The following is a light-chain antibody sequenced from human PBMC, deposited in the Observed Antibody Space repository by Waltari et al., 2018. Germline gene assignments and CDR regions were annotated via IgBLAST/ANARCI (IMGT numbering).Light chain of an antibody. V-gene: IGLV3-9*01. CDR1: NLGAKQ. CDR3: QVSGNYSVV. CDR2: RDD. J-gene: IGLJ2*01. Sequence: SYDPTHPPSAFLVSGTTARITCRELNLGAKQAQRDQQKPGQAPVLVIYRDDNRPSRIPERFSGSNSGNTATLTISRAQAGDEADYYCQVSGNYSVVFGGETKLTVL.